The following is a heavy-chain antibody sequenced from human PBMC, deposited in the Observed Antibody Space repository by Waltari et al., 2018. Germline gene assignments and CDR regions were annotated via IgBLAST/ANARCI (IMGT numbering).Heavy chain of an antibody. CDR1: GDSMSSSDW. CDR3: ARDRGRGIYLDS. J-gene: IGHJ4*02. V-gene: IGHV4-4*02. CDR2: VQRSGRT. D-gene: IGHD2-15*01. Sequence: QLQLQESGPGLVKPSGTLSLTCAVSGDSMSSSDWWSWVRQSPGKGLEWIGQVQRSGRTNSNPSFARRVTVSVDTSTNQFSLRVTSATAADTAVYFCARDRGRGIYLDSWGQGTLVTVS.